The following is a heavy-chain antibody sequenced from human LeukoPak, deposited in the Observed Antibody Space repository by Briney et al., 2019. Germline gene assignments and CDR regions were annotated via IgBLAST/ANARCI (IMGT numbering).Heavy chain of an antibody. Sequence: NPSETLSLTCTVSGCSISSGSYYGSWIRQPAGKGLEWSGRIYTSGSTNYNPSLKSRVTISVDTSKNQFSLKLSSVTAADTAVYYCARETLAVSIDYWGQGTLVTVSS. CDR3: ARETLAVSIDY. CDR1: GCSISSGSYY. D-gene: IGHD6-19*01. J-gene: IGHJ4*02. CDR2: IYTSGST. V-gene: IGHV4-61*02.